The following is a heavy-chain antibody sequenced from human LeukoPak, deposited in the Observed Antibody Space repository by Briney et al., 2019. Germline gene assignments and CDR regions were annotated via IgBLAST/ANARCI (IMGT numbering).Heavy chain of an antibody. J-gene: IGHJ4*02. CDR1: GFTLSSRW. Sequence: PGGSLRLSCVVSGFTLSSRWMSWVRQAPGKGLEWVANIKQDGSEKHYVDSVKGRFTISRDNAKNSLYLQMNSLRAEDTAVYYCARGRDYGDSGDYWGQGTLVTVSS. CDR2: IKQDGSEK. V-gene: IGHV3-7*03. D-gene: IGHD4-17*01. CDR3: ARGRDYGDSGDY.